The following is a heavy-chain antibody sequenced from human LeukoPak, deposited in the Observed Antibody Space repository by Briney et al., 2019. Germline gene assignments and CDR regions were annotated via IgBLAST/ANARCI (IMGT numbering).Heavy chain of an antibody. CDR2: ISWDGGST. Sequence: SGGSLRLSCAASGFTFDDYAMHWVRQAPGKGLEWVSLISWDGGSTYYADSVKGRFTISRDNSKNSLYLQMNSLRAEDTALYYCAKDIRRVWFGELVGAFDIWGQGTMVTVSS. J-gene: IGHJ3*02. CDR3: AKDIRRVWFGELVGAFDI. D-gene: IGHD3-10*01. V-gene: IGHV3-43D*03. CDR1: GFTFDDYA.